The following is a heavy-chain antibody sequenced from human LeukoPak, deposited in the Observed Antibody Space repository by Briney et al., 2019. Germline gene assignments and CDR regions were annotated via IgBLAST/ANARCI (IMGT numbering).Heavy chain of an antibody. D-gene: IGHD6-6*01. CDR1: GHTFTSYD. CDR2: MNPNSGNT. V-gene: IGHV1-8*01. Sequence: GASVKVSCKASGHTFTSYDINWVRQATGQGLEWMGWMNPNSGNTGYAQKFQGRVTMTRNTSISTAYMELSSLRSEDTAVYYCTKEKTIAARPYMDVWGKGTTVTVSS. CDR3: TKEKTIAARPYMDV. J-gene: IGHJ6*03.